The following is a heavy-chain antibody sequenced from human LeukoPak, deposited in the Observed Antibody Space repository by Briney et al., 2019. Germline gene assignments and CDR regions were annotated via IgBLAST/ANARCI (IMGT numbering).Heavy chain of an antibody. J-gene: IGHJ3*02. D-gene: IGHD3-22*01. CDR1: GGSISSSSYY. CDR2: IYYSGST. V-gene: IGHV4-39*01. CDR3: ASEYYYDSSGLDAFDI. Sequence: SETLSLTCTVSGGSISSSSYYWGWIRQPPGKGLEWIGSIYYSGSTYYNPSLKSRVTISVDMSKNQFSLKLSSVTAADTAVYYCASEYYYDSSGLDAFDIWGQGTMVTVSS.